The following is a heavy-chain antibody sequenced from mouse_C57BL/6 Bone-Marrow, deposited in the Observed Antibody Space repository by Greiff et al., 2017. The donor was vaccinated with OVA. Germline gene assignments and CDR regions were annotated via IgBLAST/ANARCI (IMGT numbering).Heavy chain of an antibody. J-gene: IGHJ1*03. CDR1: GYAFSSSW. V-gene: IGHV1-82*01. CDR3: ARILRYLRWYFDV. Sequence: QVQLQQSGPELVKPGASVKISCKASGYAFSSSWMNWVKQRPGKGLEWIGRIYPGDGDTNYNGKFKGKATLTADKSSSTAYMQLSSLTSEDSAVYFCARILRYLRWYFDVWGTGTTVTVSS. CDR2: IYPGDGDT. D-gene: IGHD1-1*01.